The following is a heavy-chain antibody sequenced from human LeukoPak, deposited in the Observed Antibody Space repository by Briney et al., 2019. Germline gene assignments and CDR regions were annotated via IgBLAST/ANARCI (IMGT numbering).Heavy chain of an antibody. D-gene: IGHD4-17*01. CDR3: ARDQMTTVTNYYYYYMDV. V-gene: IGHV3-48*01. CDR2: ISSSSSTI. Sequence: GGSLRLSCVVSGFTFSSYAMSWVRQAPGKGLEWVSYISSSSSTIYYADSVKGRFTISRDNAKNSLYLQMNSLRAEDTAVYYCARDQMTTVTNYYYYYMDVWGKGTTVTVSS. J-gene: IGHJ6*03. CDR1: GFTFSSYA.